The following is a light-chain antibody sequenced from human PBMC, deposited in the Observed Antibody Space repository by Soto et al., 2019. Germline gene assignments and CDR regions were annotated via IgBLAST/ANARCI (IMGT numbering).Light chain of an antibody. J-gene: IGKJ5*01. V-gene: IGKV3-15*01. CDR3: QQYNNWPS. Sequence: VMTQSPATLSVSPGDIATIYSRASQTVSRNLAWYQQRPGQAPRLLIYDISNRATGVPARFSGSGSETEFTLTIRSLQSEDFAVYSCQQYNNWPSFGQGTRLEIK. CDR1: QTVSRN. CDR2: DIS.